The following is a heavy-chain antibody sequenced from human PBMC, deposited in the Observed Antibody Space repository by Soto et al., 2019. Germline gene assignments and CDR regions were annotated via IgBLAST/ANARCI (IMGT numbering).Heavy chain of an antibody. D-gene: IGHD3-22*01. V-gene: IGHV3-23*01. CDR1: GFPFNSYA. CDR3: AKDRNYYDSSGYDY. CDR2: IIGSGGST. Sequence: GGSLRLSCAASGFPFNSYAMSWVRQAPGKGLEWVSTIIGSGGSTYYADSVKGRFSVSRDNSKNTLYLQMNSLRAEDTAVYYCAKDRNYYDSSGYDYWGQGTLVTVSS. J-gene: IGHJ4*02.